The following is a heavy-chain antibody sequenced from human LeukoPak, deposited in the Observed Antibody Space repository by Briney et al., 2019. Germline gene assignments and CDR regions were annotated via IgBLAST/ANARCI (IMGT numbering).Heavy chain of an antibody. V-gene: IGHV3-23*01. J-gene: IGHJ4*02. D-gene: IGHD6-19*01. CDR2: ISGSGGST. CDR1: GFTFSSYA. CDR3: AKQQWLALATSFDY. Sequence: AGGSLRLPCAASGFTFSSYAMSWVRQAPGKGLEWVSAISGSGGSTYYADSVKGRFTISRDNSKNTLYLQMNSLRAEDTAVYYCAKQQWLALATSFDYWGQGTLVTVSS.